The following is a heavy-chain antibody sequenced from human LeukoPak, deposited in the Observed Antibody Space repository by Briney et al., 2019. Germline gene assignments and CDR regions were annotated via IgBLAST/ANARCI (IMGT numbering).Heavy chain of an antibody. J-gene: IGHJ5*02. Sequence: SETLSLTCTVSVGSISSYYWNWIRQPPGKGLGWIGYIYYSGTTSYTPSVESRVTISIDTSKKQFSLKLTSVTPADTAVYYCARGDYAANWFDPWGQGTLVTVSS. CDR2: IYYSGTT. CDR1: VGSISSYY. D-gene: IGHD4-17*01. CDR3: ARGDYAANWFDP. V-gene: IGHV4-59*01.